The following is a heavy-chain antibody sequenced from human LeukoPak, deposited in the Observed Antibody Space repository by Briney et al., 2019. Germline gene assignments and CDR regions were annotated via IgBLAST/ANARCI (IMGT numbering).Heavy chain of an antibody. D-gene: IGHD3-9*01. J-gene: IGHJ4*02. CDR1: GGTFSSYA. V-gene: IGHV1-69*13. Sequence: ASVKVSCKASGGTFSSYAISWVRQAPGQGLEWMGGIIPIFGTANYAQKFQGRVTITADESTSTAYMEVSSLRSEDTAVYYCARQSDWSNPRLDYWGQGTLVTVSS. CDR2: IIPIFGTA. CDR3: ARQSDWSNPRLDY.